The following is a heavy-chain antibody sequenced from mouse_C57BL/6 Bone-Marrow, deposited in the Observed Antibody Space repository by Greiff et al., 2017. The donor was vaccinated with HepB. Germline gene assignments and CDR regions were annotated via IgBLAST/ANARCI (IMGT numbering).Heavy chain of an antibody. D-gene: IGHD2-4*01. CDR2: IDPENGDT. V-gene: IGHV14-4*01. Sequence: VHVKQSGAELVRPGASVKLSCTASGFNIKDDYMHWVKQRPEQGLEWIGWIDPENGDTEYASKFQGKATITADTSSKTAYLQLSSLTSEDTAVYYCTTDDYEGFAYWGQGTLVTVSA. J-gene: IGHJ3*01. CDR3: TTDDYEGFAY. CDR1: GFNIKDDY.